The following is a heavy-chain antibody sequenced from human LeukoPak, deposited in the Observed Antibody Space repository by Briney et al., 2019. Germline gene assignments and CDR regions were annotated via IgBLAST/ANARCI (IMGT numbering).Heavy chain of an antibody. CDR2: INPNSGGT. J-gene: IGHJ6*02. V-gene: IGHV1-2*02. CDR3: ATTFVTMVRGSTYYYGMDV. Sequence: ASVTVSCKASGYTFTGYYMHWVRQAPGQGLEWMGWINPNSGGTNYAQKFQGRVTMTRDTSISTAYMELSRLRSEDTAVYYCATTFVTMVRGSTYYYGMDVWGQGTTVTVSS. CDR1: GYTFTGYY. D-gene: IGHD3-10*01.